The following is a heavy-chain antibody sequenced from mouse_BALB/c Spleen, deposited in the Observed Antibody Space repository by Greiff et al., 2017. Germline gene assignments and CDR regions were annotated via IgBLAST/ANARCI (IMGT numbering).Heavy chain of an antibody. CDR3: ARDGNYVGAMDY. J-gene: IGHJ4*01. D-gene: IGHD2-1*01. Sequence: VQLVESGGGLVKPGGSLKLSCAASGFTFSSYAMSWVRQTPEKRLEWVATISSGGSYTYYPDSVKGRFTISRDNAKNTLYLQMSSLRSEDTAMYYCARDGNYVGAMDYWGQGTSVTVSS. V-gene: IGHV5-9-3*01. CDR2: ISSGGSYT. CDR1: GFTFSSYA.